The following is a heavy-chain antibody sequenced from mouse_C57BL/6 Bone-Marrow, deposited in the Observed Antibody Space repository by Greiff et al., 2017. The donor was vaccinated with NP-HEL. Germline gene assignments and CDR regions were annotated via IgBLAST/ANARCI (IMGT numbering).Heavy chain of an antibody. CDR2: IYPGSGST. J-gene: IGHJ1*03. CDR3: ARSYYGSSYGWYFDV. CDR1: GYTFTSYW. Sequence: QVQLQQSGAELVKPGASVKMSCKASGYTFTSYWITWVKQRPGQGLEWIGDIYPGSGSTNYNEKFKSKATLTVDTSSSTAYMQLSSRTSEDSAVYYCARSYYGSSYGWYFDVWGTGTTVTVSS. D-gene: IGHD1-1*01. V-gene: IGHV1-55*01.